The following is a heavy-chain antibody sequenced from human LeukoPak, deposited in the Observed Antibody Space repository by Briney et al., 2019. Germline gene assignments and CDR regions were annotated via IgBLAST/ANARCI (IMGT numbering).Heavy chain of an antibody. Sequence: AASVKVSCKTSGYSFTVYYIHGVRQAPGQGGEWMGWINTSSGASNYTQKFQGRGTMTTDTSTSTAYMELRRLRSDDPAVYYCVKDGPNGSGSYYRIYYMDVWGKGTTVTISS. J-gene: IGHJ6*03. V-gene: IGHV1-2*02. CDR1: GYSFTVYY. CDR2: INTSSGAS. CDR3: VKDGPNGSGSYYRIYYMDV. D-gene: IGHD3-10*01.